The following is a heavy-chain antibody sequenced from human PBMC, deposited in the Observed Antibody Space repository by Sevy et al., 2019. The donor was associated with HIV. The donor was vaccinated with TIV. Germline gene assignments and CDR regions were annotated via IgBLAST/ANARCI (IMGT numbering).Heavy chain of an antibody. Sequence: GGSLRLSCAASGFTFDDYDMSWVRQAPGKGLEWVSAIIRNGVLTSYVESVRGRFTISRDNAKNSLYLQMNSLRADDTALYFCAREKSCGGDCYYFDYWGQGALVTVSS. D-gene: IGHD2-21*02. J-gene: IGHJ4*02. CDR1: GFTFDDYD. V-gene: IGHV3-20*04. CDR2: IIRNGVLT. CDR3: AREKSCGGDCYYFDY.